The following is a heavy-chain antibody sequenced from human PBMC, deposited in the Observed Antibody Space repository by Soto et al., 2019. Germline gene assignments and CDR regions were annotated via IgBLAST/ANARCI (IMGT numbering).Heavy chain of an antibody. CDR3: AARPAATNLFYP. CDR1: GGTFSSYA. D-gene: IGHD2-15*01. CDR2: IIPIFGTA. V-gene: IGHV1-69*12. J-gene: IGHJ5*02. Sequence: QVQLVQSGAEVKKPGSSVKVSCKASGGTFSSYAISWVRQAPGQGLEWMGGIIPIFGTANYAQTFQGRVTITADESAITAYMELSSLRSEDTAVYYCAARPAATNLFYPWGQGTLVTVSS.